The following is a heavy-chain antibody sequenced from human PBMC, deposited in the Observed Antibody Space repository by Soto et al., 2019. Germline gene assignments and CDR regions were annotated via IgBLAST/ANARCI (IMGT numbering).Heavy chain of an antibody. D-gene: IGHD2-8*01. CDR3: RVTGVSEVDY. CDR2: INPNSGGT. Sequence: HWLRQAPGQGLEWMGWINPNSGGTKYAPKLQGGVTMTRDTSISTAYMELSRLRSDDTAVYYCRVTGVSEVDYWGQGTLVTVSS. J-gene: IGHJ4*02. V-gene: IGHV1-2*02.